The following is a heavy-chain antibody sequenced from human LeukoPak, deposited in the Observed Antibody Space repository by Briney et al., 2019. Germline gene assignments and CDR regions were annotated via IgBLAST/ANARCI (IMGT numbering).Heavy chain of an antibody. CDR2: ISYDGSNK. CDR3: ATYRQVLLPFES. CDR1: GFTFSSYG. Sequence: GGSLRLSCAASGFTFSSYGMHWVRQAPGKGLEWVAAISYDGSNKYYADSVKGRFTISRDNSKNTLYLQMNSLRAEDTAIYYCATYRQVLLPFESWGQGTLVTVSS. V-gene: IGHV3-30*03. J-gene: IGHJ4*02. D-gene: IGHD2-8*02.